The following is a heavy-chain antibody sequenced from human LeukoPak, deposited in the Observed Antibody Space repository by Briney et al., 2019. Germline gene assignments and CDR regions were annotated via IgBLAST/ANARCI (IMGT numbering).Heavy chain of an antibody. CDR2: ISYDGRNQ. CDR1: GFAFTTYG. D-gene: IGHD1-26*01. CDR3: VKGRTINGRSSPFDS. Sequence: GGSLRLSCAASGFAFTTYGMHWVRQAPLKGLEWVAAISYDGRNQNYADSVKGRFTIFRDNSQNTLYLQMNSLRAEDTALYYCVKGRTINGRSSPFDSWGQGTLVTVSS. V-gene: IGHV3-30*18. J-gene: IGHJ4*02.